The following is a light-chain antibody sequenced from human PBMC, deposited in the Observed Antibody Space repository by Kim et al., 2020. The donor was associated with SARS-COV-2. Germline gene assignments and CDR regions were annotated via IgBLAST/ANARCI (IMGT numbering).Light chain of an antibody. J-gene: IGKJ5*01. Sequence: LSPGERATLSCRASQSVSGYLAWYQQKPGQAPRLLIYDASTRATGIPARFSGSGSGTDFTLTISSLEPEDFALYYCQQRSNWPLTFVQGTRLEIK. V-gene: IGKV3-11*01. CDR2: DAS. CDR1: QSVSGY. CDR3: QQRSNWPLT.